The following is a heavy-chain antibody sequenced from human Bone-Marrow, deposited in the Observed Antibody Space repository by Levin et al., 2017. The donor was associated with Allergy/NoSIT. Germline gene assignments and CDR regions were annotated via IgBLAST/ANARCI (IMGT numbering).Heavy chain of an antibody. CDR3: AREGVVRAAASQYYEDGMDV. CDR2: IYYSGTT. Sequence: RASETLSLTCSVSGGSISSYYWSWIRQPPGKGLEWIGHIYYSGTTKYNPSLKSRITISVDTSKNQFSLKLSPVTAADTAVYFCAREGVVRAAASQYYEDGMDVWGQGTTVTVSS. V-gene: IGHV4-59*01. J-gene: IGHJ6*02. D-gene: IGHD2-2*01. CDR1: GGSISSYY.